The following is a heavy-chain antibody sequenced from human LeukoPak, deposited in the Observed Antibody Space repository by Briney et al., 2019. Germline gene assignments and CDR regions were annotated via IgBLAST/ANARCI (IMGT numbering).Heavy chain of an antibody. J-gene: IGHJ4*02. CDR3: ARERYYDFWSGYYFTDY. V-gene: IGHV4-4*07. CDR2: IYTSGST. Sequence: SETRSLTCTVSGGSISSYYWSWIRQPAGKGVEWIGRIYTSGSTNYNPSLKSRVTMSVDTSKNQFSLKLSSVTAADTAVYYCARERYYDFWSGYYFTDYWGQGTLVTVSS. CDR1: GGSISSYY. D-gene: IGHD3-3*01.